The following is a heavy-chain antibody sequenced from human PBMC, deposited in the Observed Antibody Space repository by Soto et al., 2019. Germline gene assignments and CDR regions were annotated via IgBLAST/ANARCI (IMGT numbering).Heavy chain of an antibody. J-gene: IGHJ6*02. CDR3: ARALGYSGYAGMDV. D-gene: IGHD5-12*01. Sequence: QVQLVQSGGEVKKPGASVKVSCKASGYTFTIYGINWVRQAPGQGLARMGWISPDNGNTNYAQKLQGRVTMTTDTSTSTAYMELRSLRSDDTAVYYCARALGYSGYAGMDVWGQGTTVTVSS. CDR1: GYTFTIYG. V-gene: IGHV1-18*01. CDR2: ISPDNGNT.